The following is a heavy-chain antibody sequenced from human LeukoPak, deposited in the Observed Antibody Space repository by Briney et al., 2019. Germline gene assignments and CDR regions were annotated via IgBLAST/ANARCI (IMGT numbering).Heavy chain of an antibody. J-gene: IGHJ4*02. CDR2: IHPSGTT. CDR3: ARGLDTYKSGVD. Sequence: SETLSLTCGVYGGSFSDYYCTWIRQPPGKGLEWIGEIHPSGTTNYNPSLMSRVTMSLDTSKNQFSLKVTSATAADTAVYFCARGLDTYKSGVDWGQGTLVTVSS. CDR1: GGSFSDYY. D-gene: IGHD1-26*01. V-gene: IGHV4-34*01.